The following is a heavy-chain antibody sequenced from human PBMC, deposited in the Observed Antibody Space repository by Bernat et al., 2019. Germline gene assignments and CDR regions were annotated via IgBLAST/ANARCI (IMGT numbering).Heavy chain of an antibody. Sequence: QLQLQESGPGLVKASETLSLSCTVSGGSITSISYYWAWFRQPPGKELEWIGSIYYSGITYYNPSLESRIAISVDTSKNQFFLKLSSVTAADTSVYYCARDYPGDGYNHNWVDHWGQGTLVTVSS. D-gene: IGHD5-24*01. CDR1: GGSITSISYY. V-gene: IGHV4-39*02. CDR2: IYYSGIT. J-gene: IGHJ5*02. CDR3: ARDYPGDGYNHNWVDH.